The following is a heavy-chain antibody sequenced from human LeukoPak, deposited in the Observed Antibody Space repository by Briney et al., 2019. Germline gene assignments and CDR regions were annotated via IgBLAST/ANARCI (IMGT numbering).Heavy chain of an antibody. CDR2: IYYSGNT. CDR1: GGSINSYY. Sequence: SETLSLTCTVSGGSINSYYWSWIRQPPGKGLEWIGYIYYSGNTNYNPSLKSRVTISVDTSKNQFSLKLSSVTAADTAVYYCARDVMLPPYYYYYYMDVWGKGTTVTVSS. J-gene: IGHJ6*03. D-gene: IGHD2-15*01. CDR3: ARDVMLPPYYYYYYMDV. V-gene: IGHV4-59*12.